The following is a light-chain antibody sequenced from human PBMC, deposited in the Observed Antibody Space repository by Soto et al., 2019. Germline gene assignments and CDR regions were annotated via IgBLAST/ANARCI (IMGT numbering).Light chain of an antibody. CDR2: DVT. CDR1: STDVGGHYY. CDR3: TSYTSTNSYVA. Sequence: QSALTQPASVSGSPGQSITISCTGTSTDVGGHYYVSWYQQHPGKAPKLIIDDVTDRPSGVSHRFSGSKSGNTASLTISGLQAEDEADYYCTSYTSTNSYVAVGGGTKLTVL. V-gene: IGLV2-14*03. J-gene: IGLJ2*01.